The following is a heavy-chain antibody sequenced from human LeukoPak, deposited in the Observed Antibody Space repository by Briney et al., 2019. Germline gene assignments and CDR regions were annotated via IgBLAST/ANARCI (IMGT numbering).Heavy chain of an antibody. CDR1: GFTFSSYA. Sequence: LSGGSLRLSCAASGFTFSSYAMSWVRQAPGKGLEWVSAISGSGGSTYYADSVKGRFTISRDNSKNTLYLQMGSLRAEDMAVYYCARGTGWHDYWGQGTLVTVSS. J-gene: IGHJ4*02. V-gene: IGHV3-23*01. D-gene: IGHD7-27*01. CDR2: ISGSGGST. CDR3: ARGTGWHDY.